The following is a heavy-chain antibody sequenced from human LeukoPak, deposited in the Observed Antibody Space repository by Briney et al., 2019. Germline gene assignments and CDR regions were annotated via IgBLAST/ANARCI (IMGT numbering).Heavy chain of an antibody. D-gene: IGHD5-24*01. CDR1: GFTFSSYS. Sequence: GGSLRLSCAASGFTFSSYSMNWVRQAPGKGLEWVSYISSSSSTIYYADSVKGRFTISRDNAKNSLYLQMNSLRAEDTAVYYCARGKRWLQLILDYWGQGTLVTVSS. V-gene: IGHV3-48*01. J-gene: IGHJ4*02. CDR2: ISSSSSTI. CDR3: ARGKRWLQLILDY.